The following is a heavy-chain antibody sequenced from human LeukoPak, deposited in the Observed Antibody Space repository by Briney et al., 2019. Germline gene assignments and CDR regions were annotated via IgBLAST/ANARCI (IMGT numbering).Heavy chain of an antibody. Sequence: KTSETLSLTCTVSGGSISSYYWSWIRQPPGKGLEWIGYIYYSGSTNYNPSLKSRVTTSVDTSKNQFSLKLSSVTAADTAVYYCARESGYFDYWGQGTLVTVSS. CDR3: ARESGYFDY. J-gene: IGHJ4*02. CDR1: GGSISSYY. V-gene: IGHV4-59*01. D-gene: IGHD2-15*01. CDR2: IYYSGST.